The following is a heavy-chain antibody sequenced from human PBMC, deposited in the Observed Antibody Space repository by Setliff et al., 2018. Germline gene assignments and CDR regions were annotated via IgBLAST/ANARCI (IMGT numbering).Heavy chain of an antibody. J-gene: IGHJ3*02. CDR2: INPSSGRT. D-gene: IGHD3-22*01. CDR3: ARDVFPYHYEGAFDI. CDR1: GYTFTSHY. Sequence: ASVKVSCKASGYTFTSHYMHWVRQAPGLGLEWMGTINPSSGRTSYAQKFQGRVTVTRDTSTSTVYMDMSSLRSEDAAVYYCARDVFPYHYEGAFDIWGQGTMVTVSS. V-gene: IGHV1-46*01.